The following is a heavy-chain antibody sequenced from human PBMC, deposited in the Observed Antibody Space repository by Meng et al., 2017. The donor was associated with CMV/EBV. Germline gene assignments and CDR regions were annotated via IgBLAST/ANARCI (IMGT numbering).Heavy chain of an antibody. CDR2: IKQDGSEK. D-gene: IGHD3-3*01. CDR1: GFTFSSYW. CDR3: ARVVRYDFWSGFVYYVYYYGMDV. Sequence: LSLTCAASGFTFSSYWMSWVRQAPGKGLEWVANIKQDGSEKYYVDSVKGRFTISRDNAKNSLYLQMNSLRAEDTAVYYCARVVRYDFWSGFVYYVYYYGMDVWGQGTTVTVSS. J-gene: IGHJ6*02. V-gene: IGHV3-7*01.